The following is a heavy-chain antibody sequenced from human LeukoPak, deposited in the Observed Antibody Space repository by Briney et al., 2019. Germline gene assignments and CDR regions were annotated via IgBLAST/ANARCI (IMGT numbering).Heavy chain of an antibody. CDR2: IWYDGSNK. D-gene: IGHD2-21*02. Sequence: GGSLRLSCAASGFTFSSYGMHWVRQAPGKGLEWVAVIWYDGSNKYYADSVKGRFTISRDNSKNTLYLQMNSLRAEDTAVYYCARGVVTAQGPFDYWGQGTLVTVSS. CDR3: ARGVVTAQGPFDY. V-gene: IGHV3-33*01. J-gene: IGHJ4*02. CDR1: GFTFSSYG.